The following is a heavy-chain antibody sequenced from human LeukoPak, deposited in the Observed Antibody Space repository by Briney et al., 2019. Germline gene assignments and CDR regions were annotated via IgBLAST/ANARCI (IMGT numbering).Heavy chain of an antibody. CDR3: AREVRFRDYFDY. D-gene: IGHD3-10*01. J-gene: IGHJ4*02. CDR2: IYYSGST. Sequence: SQTLSLTCTVSGGSISSCGYYWSWIRQHPGKGLEWIGYIYYSGSTYYNPSLKSRVTISVDTSKNQFSLKLSSVTAADTAVYYCAREVRFRDYFDYWGQGTLVTVSS. CDR1: GGSISSCGYY. V-gene: IGHV4-31*03.